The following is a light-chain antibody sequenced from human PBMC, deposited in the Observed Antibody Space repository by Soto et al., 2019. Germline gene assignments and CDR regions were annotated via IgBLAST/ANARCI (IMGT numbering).Light chain of an antibody. CDR3: QHYNSYSEA. Sequence: ESPSTLTASIRYRFTITNRASQTINSWVAWYQQKPGKAPKLLIYKASTLKSGVPSRFSGSGSGTEFTLTISSLQPDDFATYYCQHYNSYSEAFGQGTKVAI. CDR2: KAS. CDR1: QTINSW. V-gene: IGKV1-5*03. J-gene: IGKJ1*01.